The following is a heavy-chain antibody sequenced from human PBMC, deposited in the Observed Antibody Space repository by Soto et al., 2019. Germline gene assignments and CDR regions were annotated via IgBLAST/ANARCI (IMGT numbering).Heavy chain of an antibody. V-gene: IGHV3-30-3*01. CDR3: ARGAYSSGWNHYFDT. CDR2: ISYDGSNK. Sequence: GWSLRLSCVASGFTFSSYAMHLVRQAPGKGLEWVAVISYDGSNKYYADSVKGRFTISRDNSKNTVYLQVSSLKTEDTTVYYCARGAYSSGWNHYFDTWGQGTPVTVSS. D-gene: IGHD6-25*01. J-gene: IGHJ4*02. CDR1: GFTFSSYA.